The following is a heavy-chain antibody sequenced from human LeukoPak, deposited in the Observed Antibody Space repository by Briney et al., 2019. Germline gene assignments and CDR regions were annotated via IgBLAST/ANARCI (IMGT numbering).Heavy chain of an antibody. D-gene: IGHD2-21*02. J-gene: IGHJ4*02. V-gene: IGHV3-23*01. CDR2: ISSSGYNT. CDR3: AKRDRPCSGDCSAPYYFDY. Sequence: GGSLRLSCAASGFTFSSYAMSWVRQAPGKGLEWVSSISSSGYNTYYADSVKDRFTISRDNSKNTLYLQMSSLRAEDTAVYYCAKRDRPCSGDCSAPYYFDYWGQGTLVTVSS. CDR1: GFTFSSYA.